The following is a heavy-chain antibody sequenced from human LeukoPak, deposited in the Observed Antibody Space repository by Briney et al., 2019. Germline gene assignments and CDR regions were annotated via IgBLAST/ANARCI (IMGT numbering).Heavy chain of an antibody. CDR1: RFTFSTYW. CDR3: ASQYCSSRTCYTDAFDI. D-gene: IGHD2-2*02. Sequence: PGGSLRLSCAASRFTFSTYWMSWVRQAPGKGLEWVANIKQDGSEEYYVNSVKGRFTISRDNAKNSLYLQMNSLRAEDTAVYYCASQYCSSRTCYTDAFDIWGQGTMVTVSS. V-gene: IGHV3-7*01. J-gene: IGHJ3*02. CDR2: IKQDGSEE.